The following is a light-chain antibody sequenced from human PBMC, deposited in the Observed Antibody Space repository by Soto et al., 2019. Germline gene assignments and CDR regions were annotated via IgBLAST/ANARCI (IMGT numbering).Light chain of an antibody. CDR2: AAS. V-gene: IGKV1-12*01. Sequence: DLQMTPSPSSVSASVGDRVTITCRASQGISNWLAWYQQQPGXAPXXLIYAASSLQSGVPSRFTGNGSGTYFTLTLSSLQPEDSATYYCQQVHSFRTFGQGTKVDI. CDR3: QQVHSFRT. J-gene: IGKJ1*01. CDR1: QGISNW.